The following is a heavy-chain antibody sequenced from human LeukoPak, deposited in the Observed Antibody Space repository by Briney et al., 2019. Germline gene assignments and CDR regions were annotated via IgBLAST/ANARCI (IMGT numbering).Heavy chain of an antibody. V-gene: IGHV3-23*01. J-gene: IGHJ3*02. CDR2: ISASGGST. CDR1: GITLTNYA. Sequence: GGSLRLSCAASGITLTNYAMSWVRQAPGKGLEWVSGISASGGSTFYADSVKGRFTISRDNSKNTLYLQMNGLRVEDTAVYYCVREGPRGLAFDIWGQGTMVTVSS. CDR3: VREGPRGLAFDI. D-gene: IGHD3/OR15-3a*01.